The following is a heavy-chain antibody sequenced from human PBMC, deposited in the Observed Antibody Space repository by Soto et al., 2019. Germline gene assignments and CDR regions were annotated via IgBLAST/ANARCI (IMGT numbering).Heavy chain of an antibody. Sequence: QVQLQESGPGLVKPSGTLSLTCAVSNGSITNDNWWSWVRQSPGKGLEWIGDIYHTGSTNYNPSHKRRVFISIDTAKHNYSLRLSSVTAADTAVYYCARIWSALAKMAGRFGPWGQGTLVTVSS. CDR1: NGSITNDNW. J-gene: IGHJ5*02. V-gene: IGHV4-4*02. CDR3: ARIWSALAKMAGRFGP. CDR2: IYHTGST. D-gene: IGHD3-3*01.